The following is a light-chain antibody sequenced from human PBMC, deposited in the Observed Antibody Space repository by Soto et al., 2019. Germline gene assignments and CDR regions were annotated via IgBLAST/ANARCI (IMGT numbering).Light chain of an antibody. J-gene: IGLJ1*01. CDR2: EVR. CDR1: TSDVGGYNS. V-gene: IGLV2-14*01. Sequence: QSALTQPASVSGSPGQSITISCSGTTSDVGGYNSVSWYQQHPGQAPKLIVYEVRRRPSGVSNRFSGSQSASTASLTISGLQAEDEADYYCSSFTTSYTYVFGTGTKVTVL. CDR3: SSFTTSYTYV.